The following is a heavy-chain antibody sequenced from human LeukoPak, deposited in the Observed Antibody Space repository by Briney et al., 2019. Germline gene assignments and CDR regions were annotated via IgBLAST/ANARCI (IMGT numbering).Heavy chain of an antibody. D-gene: IGHD6-19*01. CDR2: IYYSGST. J-gene: IGHJ4*02. V-gene: IGHV4-39*01. CDR3: ARRSVAGTGGFDY. CDR1: GGSISSSSYY. Sequence: SETLSLTCTVSGGSISSSSYYWGWIRQPPGKGLEWLGSIYYSGSTYYNPSLKSRVTISVDTSKNQFSLKLSSVTAADTAVYYCARRSVAGTGGFDYWGQGTLVTVSS.